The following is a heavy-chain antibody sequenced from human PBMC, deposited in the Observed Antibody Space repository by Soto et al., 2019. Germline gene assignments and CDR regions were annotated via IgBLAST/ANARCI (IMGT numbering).Heavy chain of an antibody. Sequence: VASVKVSCTASGYTFTSNYMHWVRQAPGQGLEWMGWISAYNGNTNYAQKLQGRVTMTTDTSTSTAYMELRSLRSDDTAVYYCARDSLRYFDWPLTVFWGKGTLVTVSS. CDR3: ARDSLRYFDWPLTVF. J-gene: IGHJ4*02. V-gene: IGHV1-18*04. CDR2: ISAYNGNT. D-gene: IGHD3-9*01. CDR1: GYTFTSNY.